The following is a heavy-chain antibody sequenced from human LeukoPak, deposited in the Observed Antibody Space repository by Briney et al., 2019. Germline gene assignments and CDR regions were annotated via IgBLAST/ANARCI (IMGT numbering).Heavy chain of an antibody. Sequence: QAGGSLRLSCAASGITFDGYWMHWVRQGPGKGLVWVSRINSDGSSISYADSVKGRFTISRDNAKNTLYLQMNSLRAEDTAVYYCARVANAYSYGYFLYWGQGALVTVSS. CDR2: INSDGSSI. D-gene: IGHD5-18*01. J-gene: IGHJ4*02. CDR1: GITFDGYW. CDR3: ARVANAYSYGYFLY. V-gene: IGHV3-74*01.